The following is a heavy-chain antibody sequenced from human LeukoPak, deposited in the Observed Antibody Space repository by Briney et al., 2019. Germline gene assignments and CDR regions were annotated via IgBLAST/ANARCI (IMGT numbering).Heavy chain of an antibody. CDR2: ASGSGANT. CDR3: AKGHSFCRSDNWYPRYFDY. V-gene: IGHV3-23*01. J-gene: IGHJ4*02. D-gene: IGHD1-20*01. CDR1: GFTLSDYA. Sequence: GGSLRLSCVGSGFTLSDYAMTWVRQAPGKGLEWVSGASGSGANTYYADSVKGRFTISRDNSKNTLYLQMNSLRVEDTALYYCAKGHSFCRSDNWYPRYFDYWGQGTLVTVSS.